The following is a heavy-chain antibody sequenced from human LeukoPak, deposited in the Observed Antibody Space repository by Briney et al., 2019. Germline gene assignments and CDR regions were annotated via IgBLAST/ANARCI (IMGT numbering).Heavy chain of an antibody. Sequence: GGSLRLSCAGSRFTFSSYSMNWVRQGPGKGLERISYISSNSRTIYYADSVKGRFTISRDNAKNSLYLQMNSLRAEDTAVYYCARGRDGYNLFFDYWGQGTLVTVSS. CDR3: ARGRDGYNLFFDY. CDR1: RFTFSSYS. CDR2: ISSNSRTI. V-gene: IGHV3-48*01. D-gene: IGHD5-24*01. J-gene: IGHJ4*02.